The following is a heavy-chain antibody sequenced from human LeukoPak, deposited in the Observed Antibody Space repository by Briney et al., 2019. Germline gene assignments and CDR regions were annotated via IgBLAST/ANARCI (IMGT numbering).Heavy chain of an antibody. CDR3: ARDPGYSSSWLFDY. D-gene: IGHD6-13*01. CDR1: GFTFIRYA. Sequence: GGSLRLSCAASGFTFIRYALHWVRQTPGKGLEWVAVISYDGSKDYYGASVKGRFTISRDNSKNTLYLQMNSLRAEDTAVYYCARDPGYSSSWLFDYWGQGTLVTVSS. V-gene: IGHV3-30-3*01. CDR2: ISYDGSKD. J-gene: IGHJ4*02.